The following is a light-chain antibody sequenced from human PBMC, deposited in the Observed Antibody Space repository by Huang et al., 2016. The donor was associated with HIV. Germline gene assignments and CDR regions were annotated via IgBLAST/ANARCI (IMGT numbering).Light chain of an antibody. CDR2: GAS. CDR1: QGISNW. CDR3: QQANSLPPYA. J-gene: IGKJ2*01. Sequence: DIQMTQSPSSLSASVGDRVPITCRASQGISNWLAWYQQKSGKAPKLLISGASTLQSGVPSRFSGRGFATEFTLTISNLQPEDFATYYCQQANSLPPYAFGQGTKLEF. V-gene: IGKV1-12*01.